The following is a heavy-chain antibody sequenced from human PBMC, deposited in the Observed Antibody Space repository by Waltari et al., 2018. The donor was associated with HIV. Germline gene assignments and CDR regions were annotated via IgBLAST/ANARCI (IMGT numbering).Heavy chain of an antibody. Sequence: EVQLVESGGGVVRPGESLRLTCAVSGFPFDDYGMSWVRQAPGKGLAWVSGITWNGGSTTYAGSVKGRCTIARDNAKNSLYLQMNTLRAEDTALYHCVRDRSLTMIVGDAFDIWGQGTMVTVSS. CDR3: VRDRSLTMIVGDAFDI. CDR2: ITWNGGST. V-gene: IGHV3-20*01. D-gene: IGHD3-22*01. CDR1: GFPFDDYG. J-gene: IGHJ3*02.